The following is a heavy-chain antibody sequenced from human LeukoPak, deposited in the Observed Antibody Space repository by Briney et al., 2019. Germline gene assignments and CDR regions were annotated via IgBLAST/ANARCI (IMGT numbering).Heavy chain of an antibody. D-gene: IGHD3-16*01. CDR2: ISYDGSNK. J-gene: IGHJ4*02. CDR3: AKIGVWGSYPFDY. CDR1: GFTFSSYG. Sequence: GGSLRLSCAASGFTFSSYGMHWVRQAPGKGLEWVAVISYDGSNKFYADSVKGRFTISRDNSKNTLYLQMNGLRAEDTAVYYCAKIGVWGSYPFDYWGQGTLVTVSS. V-gene: IGHV3-30*18.